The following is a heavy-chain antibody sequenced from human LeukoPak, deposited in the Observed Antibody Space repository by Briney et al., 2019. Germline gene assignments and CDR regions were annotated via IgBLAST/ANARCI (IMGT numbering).Heavy chain of an antibody. J-gene: IGHJ6*03. CDR2: ISSSSSYI. Sequence: GGSLRLSCAASGFTFSSYSMNWVRQAPGKGLEWVSYISSSSSYIYYADSVKGRFTISRDNAKNSLYLQMNSLRAEDTAVYYCARDEEGYYYYYYMDVWGKGTTVTVSS. V-gene: IGHV3-21*05. CDR1: GFTFSSYS. CDR3: ARDEEGYYYYYYMDV.